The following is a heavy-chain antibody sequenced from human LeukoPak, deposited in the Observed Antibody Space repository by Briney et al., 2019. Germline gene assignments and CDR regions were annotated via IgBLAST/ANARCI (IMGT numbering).Heavy chain of an antibody. CDR3: ARPYRISWYYPAGV. CDR1: GYTFMSYG. V-gene: IGHV1-18*01. J-gene: IGHJ4*02. CDR2: ISTYDGNT. Sequence: GASVKVPCEALGYTFMSYGINWVRQAPGQGLEWMGWISTYDGNTNYAQKFQGRVTMTTDTSTSTAYMELRSLRFDDTGVYYCARPYRISWYYPAGVWGQGTPVTVSS. D-gene: IGHD6-13*01.